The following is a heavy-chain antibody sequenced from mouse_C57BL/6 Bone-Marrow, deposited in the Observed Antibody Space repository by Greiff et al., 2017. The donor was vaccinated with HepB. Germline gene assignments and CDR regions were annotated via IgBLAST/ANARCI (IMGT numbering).Heavy chain of an antibody. CDR3: ARGQGGASYWYFDV. V-gene: IGHV1-50*01. CDR1: GYTFTSYW. D-gene: IGHD1-1*02. J-gene: IGHJ1*03. Sequence: VKLQQPGAELVKPGASVKLSCKASGYTFTSYWMQWVKQRPGQGLEWIGEIDPSDSYTNYNQKFKGKATLTVDTSSSTAYMQLSSLTSEDSAVYYCARGQGGASYWYFDVWGTGTTVTVSS. CDR2: IDPSDSYT.